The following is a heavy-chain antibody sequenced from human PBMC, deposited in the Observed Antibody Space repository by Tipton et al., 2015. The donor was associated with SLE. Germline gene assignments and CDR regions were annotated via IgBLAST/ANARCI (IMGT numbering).Heavy chain of an antibody. V-gene: IGHV4-4*08. J-gene: IGHJ4*03. CDR2: IYTSGST. D-gene: IGHD1-26*01. CDR3: AREDQSVGATPYFDY. CDR1: GGSISSHY. Sequence: TLSLTCTVSGGSISSHYWSWIRQPPGKGLEWIGYIYTSGSTNYNPSLKSRVTMSVDTSKNQFSLKLSSVTAADTAVYYCAREDQSVGATPYFDYWGQGTIVTVSS.